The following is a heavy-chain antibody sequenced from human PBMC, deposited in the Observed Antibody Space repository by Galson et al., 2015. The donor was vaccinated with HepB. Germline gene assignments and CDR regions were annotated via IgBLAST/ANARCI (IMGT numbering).Heavy chain of an antibody. CDR2: ISAYNGNR. Sequence: PVKVSCKASGYNFTIYGISWVRQAPGQGLEWMGWISAYNGNRNYAQKLQGRVTMTTDTSTTTAYMELRSLRPDDTAVYYCARVVNGFGYWGRGTLVTVSS. CDR1: GYNFTIYG. V-gene: IGHV1-18*01. J-gene: IGHJ4*02. D-gene: IGHD3-16*02. CDR3: ARVVNGFGY.